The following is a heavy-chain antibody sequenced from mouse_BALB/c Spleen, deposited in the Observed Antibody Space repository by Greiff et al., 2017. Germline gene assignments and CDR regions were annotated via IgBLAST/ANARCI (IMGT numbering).Heavy chain of an antibody. CDR2: ISSGSSTI. CDR1: GFTFSSFG. J-gene: IGHJ3*01. Sequence: EVKLMESGGGLVQPGGSRKLSCAASGFTFSSFGMHWVRQAPEKGLEWVAYISSGSSTIYYADTVKGRFTISRDNPKNTLFLQMTSLRSEDTAMYYCARREIYDGYYVFAYWGQGTLVTVSA. V-gene: IGHV5-17*02. CDR3: ARREIYDGYYVFAY. D-gene: IGHD2-3*01.